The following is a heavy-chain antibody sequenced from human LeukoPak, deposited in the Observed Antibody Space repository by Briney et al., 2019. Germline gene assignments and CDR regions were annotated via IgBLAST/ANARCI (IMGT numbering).Heavy chain of an antibody. V-gene: IGHV1-2*02. CDR3: ARADLGYCSSTSCYNDAFDI. D-gene: IGHD2-2*02. Sequence: ASVKVSCKASGYTFTGYYIHWVRQAPGQGLEWMGWINPNSGGTNYAQKFQGRVTMTRDTSISTAYMELSRLRSDDTAVYYCARADLGYCSSTSCYNDAFDIWGQGTMVTVSS. CDR2: INPNSGGT. J-gene: IGHJ3*02. CDR1: GYTFTGYY.